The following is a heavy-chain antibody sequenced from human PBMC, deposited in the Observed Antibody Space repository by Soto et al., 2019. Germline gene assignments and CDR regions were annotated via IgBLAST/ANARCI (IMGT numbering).Heavy chain of an antibody. CDR2: IWYDGSNK. V-gene: IGHV3-33*01. Sequence: QVQLVESGGGVVQPGRSLRLSCAASGFTFSSYGMHWVRQAPGKGLEGVAVIWYDGSNKYYADSVKGRFTISRDNSKNTLYLQMNSLRAEDTAVYYCARDNHYDSSGYLIDYWGQGTLVTVSS. J-gene: IGHJ4*02. CDR3: ARDNHYDSSGYLIDY. CDR1: GFTFSSYG. D-gene: IGHD3-22*01.